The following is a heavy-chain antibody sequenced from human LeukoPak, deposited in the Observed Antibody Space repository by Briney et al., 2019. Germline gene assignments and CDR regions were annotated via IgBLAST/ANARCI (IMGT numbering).Heavy chain of an antibody. CDR1: GITFSNYA. Sequence: GGSLRLSCAASGITFSNYAMNWVRRAPGKGLEWVSTISGSGGSAYYVDSVKGRFTISRDNSRNTLYLQMNSLRAEDTAVYYCATNYYDSSRAASYYWGQGTLVTVSS. CDR2: ISGSGGSA. J-gene: IGHJ4*02. D-gene: IGHD3-22*01. CDR3: ATNYYDSSRAASYY. V-gene: IGHV3-23*01.